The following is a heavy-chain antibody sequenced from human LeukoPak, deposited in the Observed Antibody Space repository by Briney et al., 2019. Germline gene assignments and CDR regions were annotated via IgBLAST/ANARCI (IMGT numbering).Heavy chain of an antibody. J-gene: IGHJ4*02. V-gene: IGHV3-33*06. CDR3: AKGIRLDRGVMEYYFDY. CDR2: IWYDGSNK. Sequence: PGGSLRLSCAASGFTFGSYGMHWVRQAPGKGLEWVAVIWYDGSNKYYADSVKGRFTISRDNSKNTLYLQMNSLRAEDTAVYYCAKGIRLDRGVMEYYFDYWGQGTLVTVSS. CDR1: GFTFGSYG. D-gene: IGHD3-10*01.